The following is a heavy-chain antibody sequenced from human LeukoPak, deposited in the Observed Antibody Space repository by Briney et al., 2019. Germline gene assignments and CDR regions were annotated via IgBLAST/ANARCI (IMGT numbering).Heavy chain of an antibody. Sequence: GGSLRLSCAASGFTFSRYSTNWGRQAPGKGLEWVSYISSGSSTIYYADSVKGRFTISRDNAKNSLYLQMNSLKDEDTAVYYCAISWGYYFDYWGQGTLVTVSS. CDR1: GFTFSRYS. CDR3: AISWGYYFDY. J-gene: IGHJ4*02. V-gene: IGHV3-48*02. CDR2: ISSGSSTI. D-gene: IGHD2-15*01.